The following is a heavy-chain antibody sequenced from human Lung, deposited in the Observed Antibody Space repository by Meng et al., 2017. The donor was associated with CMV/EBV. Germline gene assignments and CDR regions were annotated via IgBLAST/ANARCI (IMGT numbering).Heavy chain of an antibody. Sequence: GGSXRLXCAASGFTFSSYGMHWVRQAPGKGLEWVAVIWYDGSNKYYADSVKGRFTISRDNSKNTLYLQMNSLRAEDTAVYYCAKHSVPAAPYYYYGMDVWXQGTTVTVSS. CDR3: AKHSVPAAPYYYYGMDV. CDR1: GFTFSSYG. V-gene: IGHV3-33*06. D-gene: IGHD2-2*01. J-gene: IGHJ6*02. CDR2: IWYDGSNK.